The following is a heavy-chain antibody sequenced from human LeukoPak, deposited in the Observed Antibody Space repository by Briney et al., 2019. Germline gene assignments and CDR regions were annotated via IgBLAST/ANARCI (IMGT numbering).Heavy chain of an antibody. V-gene: IGHV4-34*01. J-gene: IGHJ4*02. CDR3: ARSLPGVAGTGY. CDR1: GGSFSGYY. D-gene: IGHD6-19*01. Sequence: SSETLSLTCAVYGGSFSGYYWSWIRQPPGKGLEWIGEINHSGSTNYNPSLKSRVTISVDTSKNQFSLKLSSVTAADTAVYYCARSLPGVAGTGYWGQGTLVTVSS. CDR2: INHSGST.